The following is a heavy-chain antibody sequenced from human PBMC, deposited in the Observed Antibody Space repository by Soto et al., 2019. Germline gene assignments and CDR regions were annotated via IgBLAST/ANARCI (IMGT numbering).Heavy chain of an antibody. CDR3: ARYRFSGSKWSKFDY. J-gene: IGHJ4*02. CDR1: GVTVSSGAYY. V-gene: IGHV4-31*01. D-gene: IGHD1-26*01. Sequence: QVQLQQSGPGLVKPSQTLSLACTVSGVTVSSGAYYWSWIRQHPGKGLEWIGNIYYNGSTYYSPSLQSPVAISLHTSKNQFSLRLSSVTAADTAVYYCARYRFSGSKWSKFDYWGQGTLVSVSS. CDR2: IYYNGST.